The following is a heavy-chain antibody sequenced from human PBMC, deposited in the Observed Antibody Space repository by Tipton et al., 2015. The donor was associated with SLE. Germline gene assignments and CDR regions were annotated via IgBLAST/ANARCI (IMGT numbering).Heavy chain of an antibody. CDR1: GFTFDDYT. D-gene: IGHD6-13*01. CDR2: ISWDGGST. CDR3: AKGLLAAAVYYYGMDV. V-gene: IGHV3-43*01. J-gene: IGHJ6*02. Sequence: GSLRLSCAASGFTFDDYTMHWVRQAPGKGLEWVSLISWDGGSTYYADSVKGRFTISRDNSKNSLYLQMNSLRAEDTALYYCAKGLLAAAVYYYGMDVWGQGTTVTVSS.